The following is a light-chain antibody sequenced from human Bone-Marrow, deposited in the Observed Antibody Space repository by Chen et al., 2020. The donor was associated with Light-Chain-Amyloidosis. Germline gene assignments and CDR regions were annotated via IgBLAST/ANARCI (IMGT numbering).Light chain of an antibody. CDR3: QQYGSSPPLT. CDR2: GAF. V-gene: IGKV3-20*01. J-gene: IGKJ4*01. Sequence: EIVLTQSPGTLSLSPGERATLSCRASQSVSSSYLAWYQQKPSQAPRLLIYGAFSRATGIPDRFSGSGSGTDFTITIGRLEPEDFAVYYCQQYGSSPPLTFGGGTKVEIK. CDR1: QSVSSSY.